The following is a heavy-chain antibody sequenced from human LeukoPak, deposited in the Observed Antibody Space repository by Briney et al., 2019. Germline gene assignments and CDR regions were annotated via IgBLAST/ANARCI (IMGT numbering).Heavy chain of an antibody. J-gene: IGHJ4*02. CDR2: IIPIFGTA. CDR1: GGTFSSYA. CDR3: ARASGYSSGWYPSFLFDY. D-gene: IGHD6-19*01. Sequence: SVKVSCKASGGTFSSYAISWVRQAPGQGLEWMGRIIPIFGTANYAQKFQGRVTVTTDTSTSTAYMELRSLRSDDTAVYYCARASGYSSGWYPSFLFDYWGQGTLVTVSS. V-gene: IGHV1-69*05.